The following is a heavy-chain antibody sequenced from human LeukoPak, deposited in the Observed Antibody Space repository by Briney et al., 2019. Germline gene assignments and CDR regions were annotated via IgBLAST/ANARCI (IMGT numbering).Heavy chain of an antibody. Sequence: PGESLKISCQASGYCFTSSWIGWARQMPGKGLEWMAIINPGDSDTRYSPSFQGQVTISADKSISTVYLQWGSLKASDTAMYYCARQPGAGWFDPWGQGTLVTVSS. V-gene: IGHV5-51*01. CDR2: INPGDSDT. CDR1: GYCFTSSW. D-gene: IGHD3-10*01. J-gene: IGHJ5*02. CDR3: ARQPGAGWFDP.